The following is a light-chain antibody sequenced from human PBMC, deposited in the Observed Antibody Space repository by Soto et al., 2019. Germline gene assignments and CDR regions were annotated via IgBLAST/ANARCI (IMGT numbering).Light chain of an antibody. Sequence: GDRVTLTCRPSRGIGNALAWYQQKPGTVPKLLIHSASTLQSGVPSRFSGSGSGTDFTLTISSLQPEDVASYYCQKYDSAPTFGPGTKVEIK. CDR3: QKYDSAPT. CDR1: RGIGNA. CDR2: SAS. V-gene: IGKV1-27*01. J-gene: IGKJ1*01.